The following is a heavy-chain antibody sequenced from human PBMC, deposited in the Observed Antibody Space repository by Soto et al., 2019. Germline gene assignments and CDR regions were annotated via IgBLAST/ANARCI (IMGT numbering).Heavy chain of an antibody. J-gene: IGHJ4*02. CDR2: ISGSDGKT. CDR3: AKCSYLDY. Sequence: DVRLAESGGGLVQPGGSLRLSCTTSGFSFASFAMTWVRQAPGKGLEWVETISGSDGKTYYADSVKGRFSISRDPSRNTRYRQMNSLRADDTAIYYCAKCSYLDYWGQGTRVTVSS. V-gene: IGHV3-23*04. D-gene: IGHD2-15*01. CDR1: GFSFASFA.